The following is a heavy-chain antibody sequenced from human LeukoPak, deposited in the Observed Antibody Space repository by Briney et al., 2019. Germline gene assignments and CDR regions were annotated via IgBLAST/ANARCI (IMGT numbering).Heavy chain of an antibody. CDR2: ISAYNGNT. Sequence: GASVKVSCKASGYTFTSYGIGWVRQAPGQGLEWMGWISAYNGNTNYAQKLQGRVTMTTDTSTSTAYMELRSLRSDDTAVYYCARAGDEVPNRYKYKSYSGCYYFDYWGQGTLVTVSS. CDR3: ARAGDEVPNRYKYKSYSGCYYFDY. D-gene: IGHD6-19*01. V-gene: IGHV1-18*01. CDR1: GYTFTSYG. J-gene: IGHJ4*02.